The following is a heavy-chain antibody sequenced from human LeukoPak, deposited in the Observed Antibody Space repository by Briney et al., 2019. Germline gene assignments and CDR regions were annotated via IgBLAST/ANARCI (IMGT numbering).Heavy chain of an antibody. D-gene: IGHD3-22*01. CDR2: IYPSGDS. V-gene: IGHV4-61*02. Sequence: SETLSLTCTVSGGSISSGSFYWSWIRQTAGKGLEWIGRIYPSGDSQYSPSFRSRATISLDTRNQFSLKLSSVTAADTAVFFCARGYDRNGYQSRGFDYWGQGALVNVSS. J-gene: IGHJ4*02. CDR1: GGSISSGSFY. CDR3: ARGYDRNGYQSRGFDY.